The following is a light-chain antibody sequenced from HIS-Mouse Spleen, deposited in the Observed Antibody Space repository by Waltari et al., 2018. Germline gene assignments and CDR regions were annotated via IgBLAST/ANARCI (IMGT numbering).Light chain of an antibody. Sequence: QSALTQPASVSGSPGPSIIISCPGTSSDVGGYNYVPWYQQHPGKAPKLMIYDVSNRPSGVSNRFSGSKSGNTASLTISGLQAEDEADYYCSSYTSSSTLGVFGTGTKVTVL. CDR1: SSDVGGYNY. J-gene: IGLJ1*01. CDR3: SSYTSSSTLGV. CDR2: DVS. V-gene: IGLV2-14*03.